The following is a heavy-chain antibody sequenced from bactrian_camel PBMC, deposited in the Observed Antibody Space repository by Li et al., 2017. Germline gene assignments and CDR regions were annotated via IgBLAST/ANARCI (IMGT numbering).Heavy chain of an antibody. V-gene: IGHV3S40*01. CDR1: GFTFSTYY. Sequence: VQLVESGGGLEQPGGSLRLSCAASGFTFSTYYMSWVRQAPGKGLEWVSVIDSGGGSTHYADSVKGRFNISRDNDKNTLYLQMSSLTPEDTAMYYCAATGREIRGTVVALGCGFGYWGQGTQVTVS. D-gene: IGHD6*01. J-gene: IGHJ6*01. CDR2: IDSGGGST. CDR3: AATGREIRGTVVALGCGFGY.